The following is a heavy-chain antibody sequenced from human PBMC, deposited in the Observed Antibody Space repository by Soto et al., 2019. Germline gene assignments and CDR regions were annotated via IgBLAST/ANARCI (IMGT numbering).Heavy chain of an antibody. V-gene: IGHV3-23*01. Sequence: GSLRLSCTASGFTFSSYAVSWVRQAPGKGPEWISSISGSGSTIYYADSVKGRFTISRDNSKNTLYLQMSSLRAEDTAVYYCAKVFYYYDSSGYYYFDYWGQGTLVTVSS. D-gene: IGHD3-22*01. CDR1: GFTFSSYA. CDR2: ISGSGSTI. J-gene: IGHJ4*02. CDR3: AKVFYYYDSSGYYYFDY.